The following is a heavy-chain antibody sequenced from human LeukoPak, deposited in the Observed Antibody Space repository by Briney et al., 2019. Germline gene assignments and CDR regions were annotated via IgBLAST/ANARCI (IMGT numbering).Heavy chain of an antibody. J-gene: IGHJ4*02. D-gene: IGHD4-23*01. CDR3: ARPLNGGNVY. Sequence: GESLKISCKGSGYSFSTYWIGWVRQTPGKGLEWMGIIYPGDSDTRYSPSFQGQVTLSADKSINTAYLQWSSLKASDSAMYYCARPLNGGNVYWGQGTLVTVSS. CDR2: IYPGDSDT. V-gene: IGHV5-51*01. CDR1: GYSFSTYW.